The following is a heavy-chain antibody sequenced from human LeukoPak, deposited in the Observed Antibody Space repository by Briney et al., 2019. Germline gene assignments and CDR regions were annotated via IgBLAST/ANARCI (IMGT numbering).Heavy chain of an antibody. CDR3: ARFPDSYPIDN. D-gene: IGHD3-3*01. CDR1: CRSFSGYY. Sequence: ASETLSLTWVASCRSFSGYYLTWIRQAPGKGLELIGNNNHSGGTSYNPSLNSRASVSFDTSKNQSSLYLTSVTAADTAVYFCARFPDSYPIDNWGQGTLVTVSS. J-gene: IGHJ4*02. CDR2: NNHSGGT. V-gene: IGHV4-34*01.